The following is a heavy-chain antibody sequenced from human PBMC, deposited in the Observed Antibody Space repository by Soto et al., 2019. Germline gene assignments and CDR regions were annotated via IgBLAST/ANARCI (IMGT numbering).Heavy chain of an antibody. CDR2: IDPRDSYT. Sequence: PGESLKISCKGSGYSFAGYWISWVRQMPGRGLEWMGRIDPRDSYTNYSPSFQGHVTISADKSISTAYLQWGSLKASDTAMYYCARLYCSSSTCDSWFDPWGQGTLVTVSS. CDR3: ARLYCSSSTCDSWFDP. J-gene: IGHJ5*02. D-gene: IGHD2-2*01. V-gene: IGHV5-10-1*01. CDR1: GYSFAGYW.